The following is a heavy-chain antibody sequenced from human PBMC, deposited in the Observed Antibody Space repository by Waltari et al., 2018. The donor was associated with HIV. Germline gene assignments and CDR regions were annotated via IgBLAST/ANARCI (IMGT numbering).Heavy chain of an antibody. D-gene: IGHD2-21*01. J-gene: IGHJ4*02. Sequence: EVQLLESGGALVQPGGSLRLSCAGSGFTFVRSAMSWVRQAPGKGLEWVSSMSATGATTYYSDSVKGRFTISRDNSKNTLYVQMNSLLVEDTAIYYCASHPVPYCGNRRCYGGFWGQGTLVTVSS. V-gene: IGHV3-23*01. CDR3: ASHPVPYCGNRRCYGGF. CDR2: MSATGATT. CDR1: GFTFVRSA.